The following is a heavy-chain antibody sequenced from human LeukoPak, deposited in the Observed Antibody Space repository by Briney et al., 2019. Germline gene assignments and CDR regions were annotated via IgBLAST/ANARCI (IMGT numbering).Heavy chain of an antibody. D-gene: IGHD6-19*01. CDR3: ARGGIAVAGTLEWGYYFDY. CDR1: GGSFRGYY. Sequence: SETLSLTCAVYGGSFRGYYWSWIRQPPGKGLEWIGEINHSGSTNYNPSLKSRVTISVDTSKNQFSLKLSSVTAADTAVYYCARGGIAVAGTLEWGYYFDYWGQGTLVTVSS. V-gene: IGHV4-34*01. J-gene: IGHJ4*02. CDR2: INHSGST.